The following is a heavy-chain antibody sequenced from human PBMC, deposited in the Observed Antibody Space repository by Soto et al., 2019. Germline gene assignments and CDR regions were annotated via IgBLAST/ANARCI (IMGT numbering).Heavy chain of an antibody. D-gene: IGHD2-15*01. V-gene: IGHV3-23*01. CDR3: AKGGDEVVATHKDAFDV. Sequence: EVQLLESGGGLVQPGGSLRLSCAASGFTFSSYAMSWVRQAPGKGLEWVSALTGSGGTTYYADSVKGRFTISRDNSKNTVYLQMNSLRAEDTAVYYCAKGGDEVVATHKDAFDVCGHGTMVTVSS. J-gene: IGHJ3*01. CDR2: LTGSGGTT. CDR1: GFTFSSYA.